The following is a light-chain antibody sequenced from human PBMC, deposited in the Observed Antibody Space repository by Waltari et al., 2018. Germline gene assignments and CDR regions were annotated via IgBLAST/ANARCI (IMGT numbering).Light chain of an antibody. J-gene: IGKJ2*01. CDR3: QQYYTSPRGFT. CDR2: WAS. CDR1: QSVLYSSNNKNY. V-gene: IGKV4-1*01. Sequence: DIVMTQSPDSLAVSLGERATINCKSSQSVLYSSNNKNYLAWYQQKPGQPPKLLIYWASTRESGVPDRFSGSGSGTDFTLTINSLQAEDVAVYYCQQYYTSPRGFTFGQGTKLEIK.